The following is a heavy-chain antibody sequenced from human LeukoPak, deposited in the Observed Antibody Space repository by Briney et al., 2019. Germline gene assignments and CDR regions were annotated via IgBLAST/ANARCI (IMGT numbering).Heavy chain of an antibody. CDR1: GGSFSGYY. D-gene: IGHD6-6*01. V-gene: IGHV4-59*03. CDR3: AGAPIAARPMDAFDI. Sequence: SETLSLTCAVYGGSFSGYYWSWIRQPPGKGLEWIGYIYYSGSTDYNPSLKSRVTISVDTSKNQFSLKLRSVTAADTAVYYCAGAPIAARPMDAFDIWGQGTMVTVSS. CDR2: IYYSGST. J-gene: IGHJ3*02.